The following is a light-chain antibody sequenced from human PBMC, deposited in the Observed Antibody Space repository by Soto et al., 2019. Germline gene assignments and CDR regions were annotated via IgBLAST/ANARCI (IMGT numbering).Light chain of an antibody. CDR2: GTS. V-gene: IGKV3-15*01. Sequence: EIVMTQSPATLSVSPGERATLSCRASQSVSSNLAWYQQKPGQSPRLLIYGTSTRATGIPARFSGSGSGADFTLTISSLQAEDVAVYYCQQYYTTHWTFGQGTKVDIK. CDR3: QQYYTTHWT. J-gene: IGKJ1*01. CDR1: QSVSSN.